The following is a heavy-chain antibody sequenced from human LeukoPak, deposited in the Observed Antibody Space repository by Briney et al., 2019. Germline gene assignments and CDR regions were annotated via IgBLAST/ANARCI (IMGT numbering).Heavy chain of an antibody. CDR1: GGSVSSGSYY. CDR3: ARDGQQWLVRTPSADYGRDV. V-gene: IGHV4-61*01. J-gene: IGHJ6*04. Sequence: SETLSLTCTVSGGSVSSGSYYWSWIRQPPGKGLEWFVCIYYSGSTNYNPSLKSRVTISVDTSKNQFSLKLSSVTAADTAVYYCARDGQQWLVRTPSADYGRDVWGKGTTVTVSS. CDR2: IYYSGST. D-gene: IGHD6-19*01.